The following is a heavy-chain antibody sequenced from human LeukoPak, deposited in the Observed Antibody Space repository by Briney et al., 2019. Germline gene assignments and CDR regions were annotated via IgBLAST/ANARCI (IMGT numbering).Heavy chain of an antibody. CDR3: VRDGRRRDYCDSGSCYWYFDL. CDR2: ISSSSSYI. CDR1: GFSFSSYT. J-gene: IGHJ2*01. D-gene: IGHD2-15*01. V-gene: IGHV3-21*01. Sequence: PGGSLRLSCAASGFSFSSYTMNWVRQAPGKGLEWVSSISSSSSYIYYADSLKGRFTISRDNAKNSLYLQMNSLRAEDTAVYYCVRDGRRRDYCDSGSCYWYFDLWGRGTLVTVSS.